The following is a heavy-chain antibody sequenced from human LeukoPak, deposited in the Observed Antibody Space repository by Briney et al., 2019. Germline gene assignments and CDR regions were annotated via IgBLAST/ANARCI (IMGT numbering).Heavy chain of an antibody. CDR2: ISSSSSYI. D-gene: IGHD3-10*01. CDR3: ARLWAPSDYGSVVNYNYGMDV. Sequence: PGGSLRLSCAASGFTFSSYSMNWVRQARGKGLEWVSSISSSSSYIYYADSVKGRFTISRDNAKSSLYLQMNSLRAEDTAVYYCARLWAPSDYGSVVNYNYGMDVWGQGTTVTVSS. V-gene: IGHV3-21*01. CDR1: GFTFSSYS. J-gene: IGHJ6*02.